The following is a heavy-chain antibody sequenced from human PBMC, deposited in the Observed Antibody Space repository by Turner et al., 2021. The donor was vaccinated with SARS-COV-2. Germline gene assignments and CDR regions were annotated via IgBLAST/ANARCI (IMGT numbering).Heavy chain of an antibody. J-gene: IGHJ4*02. Sequence: QVQLQESGPGLVKPSQTLSLPCTVSGGSISSGDYYWSWIRQPPGKGLEWIGYIYYSGSTYYNPSLKSRVTISVDTSKNQLSLRLTSVTAADTAVYYCARVVVLRRAYFDYWGQGTLVTVSS. CDR2: IYYSGST. CDR1: GGSISSGDYY. CDR3: ARVVVLRRAYFDY. V-gene: IGHV4-30-4*01. D-gene: IGHD2-8*01.